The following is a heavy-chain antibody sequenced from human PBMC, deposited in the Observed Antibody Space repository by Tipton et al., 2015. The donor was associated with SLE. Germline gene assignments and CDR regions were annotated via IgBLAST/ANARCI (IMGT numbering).Heavy chain of an antibody. J-gene: IGHJ2*01. CDR1: GYTFISYD. V-gene: IGHV1-8*01. CDR2: MNPDTDQT. CDR3: STVVTTGLYWYFDL. D-gene: IGHD4-17*01. Sequence: QSGPEVKKPGASVKVSCRASGYTFISYDINWVRQTPGQGLEWMGWMNPDTDQTGYAQKFQGRVTMTRDTSTSTAYMELRSLRSDDTAVYYCSTVVTTGLYWYFDLWGRGTLVTVSS.